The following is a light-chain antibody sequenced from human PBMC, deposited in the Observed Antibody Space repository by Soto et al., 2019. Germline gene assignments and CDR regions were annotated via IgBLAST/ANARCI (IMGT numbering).Light chain of an antibody. CDR1: SSDVGGYNY. CDR3: CSYAGSYTYV. J-gene: IGLJ1*01. CDR2: DVN. V-gene: IGLV2-11*01. Sequence: QSVLTQPRSVSGSPGQSATISCTGTSSDVGGYNYVSWYQQHPGKAPKPMIYDVNKRPSGVPDRFSGSKSGNTASLTISGLQAEDEADYYCCSYAGSYTYVFGTETKLTVL.